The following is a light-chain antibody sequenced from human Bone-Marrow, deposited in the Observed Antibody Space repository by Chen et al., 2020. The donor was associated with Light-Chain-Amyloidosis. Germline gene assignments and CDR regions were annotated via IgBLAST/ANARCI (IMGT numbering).Light chain of an antibody. CDR3: QQYGSSPWT. Sequence: EIVLTQAPGTLSLSPGERATLSCVASQCVSSRFFAWYQQKPGQDPRLLIYGVSSRATGIPDRVSESRSGTDFTLTISRREPEDYAVYYCQQYGSSPWTFGQGTKVEIQ. CDR1: QCVSSRF. J-gene: IGKJ1*01. V-gene: IGKV3-20*01. CDR2: GVS.